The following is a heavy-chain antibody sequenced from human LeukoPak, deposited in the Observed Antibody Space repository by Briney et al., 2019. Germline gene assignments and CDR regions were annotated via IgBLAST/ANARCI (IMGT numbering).Heavy chain of an antibody. D-gene: IGHD3-10*01. Sequence: GGSLRLSCAASGFTFSSYRMNWVRHAPGKGLEWVSAISGSGCRTYYAHSVKGRVTISRDNSKNTLYRQRNSLRAEDTAVYYCAKDGSYDGSGSYYLIWGQGTMVTVSS. CDR1: GFTFSSYR. CDR2: ISGSGCRT. V-gene: IGHV3-23*01. J-gene: IGHJ3*02. CDR3: AKDGSYDGSGSYYLI.